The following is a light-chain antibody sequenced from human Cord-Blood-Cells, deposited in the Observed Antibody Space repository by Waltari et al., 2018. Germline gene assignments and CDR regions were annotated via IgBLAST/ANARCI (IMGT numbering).Light chain of an antibody. CDR2: GAS. J-gene: IGKJ2*01. CDR1: QRVSSSY. CDR3: QQYGSSPYT. Sequence: EIVLTQSPGTLSLSPGERATLSCRASQRVSSSYLAWYQQKPGQAPRRLIYGASSRATGIPDRFSGSGSVTDFTLTISRLEPEDFAVYYCQQYGSSPYTFGQGTKLEIK. V-gene: IGKV3-20*01.